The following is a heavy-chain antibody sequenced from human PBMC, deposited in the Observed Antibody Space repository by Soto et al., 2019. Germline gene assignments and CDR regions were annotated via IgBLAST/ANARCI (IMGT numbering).Heavy chain of an antibody. Sequence: DVQLLESGGGLVQPGGSLRLSCTASGFTFSNYAMSWVRQAPGKGLEWVSSMSGSGGSTYYADSVKGRFTISRDNSKKTLDLHMSSLRAEDTAFYYCAKEPNYDFWSGYRYLDAWGQGSLVTVSS. CDR3: AKEPNYDFWSGYRYLDA. V-gene: IGHV3-23*01. J-gene: IGHJ4*02. CDR1: GFTFSNYA. D-gene: IGHD3-3*01. CDR2: MSGSGGST.